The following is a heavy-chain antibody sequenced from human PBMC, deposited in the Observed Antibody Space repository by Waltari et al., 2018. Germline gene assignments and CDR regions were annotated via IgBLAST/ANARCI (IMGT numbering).Heavy chain of an antibody. Sequence: EVQLLESGGGLVQPGGSLRLSCAASGFTFSTYAISWVRQAPGKGLEWVSTISGNGGSTYYADSVKGRFTISRDNSKNTLYLQMNSLRAEDTAVYYCAKRGVFGSGSYFKNNWFDSWGQGTLVTVSS. CDR1: GFTFSTYA. D-gene: IGHD3-10*01. J-gene: IGHJ5*01. V-gene: IGHV3-23*01. CDR2: ISGNGGST. CDR3: AKRGVFGSGSYFKNNWFDS.